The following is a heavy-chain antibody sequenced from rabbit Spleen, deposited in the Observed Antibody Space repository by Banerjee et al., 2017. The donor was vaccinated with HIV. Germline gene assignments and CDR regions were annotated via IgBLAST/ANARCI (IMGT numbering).Heavy chain of an antibody. CDR3: ARDTGSSFSTYGMDL. Sequence: QEQLEESGGDLVKPGASLTLTCIASGVSFSGDSYMCWVRQAPGKGLEWIVCIDSGSSGFTYFASWAKGRFTISKTSSTTVTLQMTSLTVADTATYFCARDTGSSFSTYGMDLWGQGTLVTVS. J-gene: IGHJ6*01. CDR2: IDSGSSGFT. CDR1: GVSFSGDSY. D-gene: IGHD8-1*01. V-gene: IGHV1S45*01.